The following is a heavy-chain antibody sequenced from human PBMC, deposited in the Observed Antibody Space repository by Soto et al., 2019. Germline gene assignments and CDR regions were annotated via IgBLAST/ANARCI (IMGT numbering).Heavy chain of an antibody. CDR3: ARSVEGHFDY. Sequence: EVHLVESGGGLVQPGGSLRLSCAASGFRFSIYSINWIRQAPGKGLEWSAYITGDSTTIKYADSVKGRFTISRDNAKNSVYLQMNSLRDEDRAVSYCARSVEGHFDYWGQGTVVTVSS. D-gene: IGHD6-19*01. CDR2: ITGDSTTI. CDR1: GFRFSIYS. V-gene: IGHV3-48*02. J-gene: IGHJ4*02.